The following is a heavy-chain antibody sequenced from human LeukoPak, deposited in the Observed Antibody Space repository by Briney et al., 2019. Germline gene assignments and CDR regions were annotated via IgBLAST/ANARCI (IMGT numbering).Heavy chain of an antibody. Sequence: SETLSLTCTVSGGSISSSGYYWGWIRQPPGKGLEWIGSMYYSGSTNYNPSVKSRVTISADTSRNQFSLNLSSVTAADTAVYYCYTTSGGRPHWGQGTLATVSS. V-gene: IGHV4-39*01. D-gene: IGHD2-2*02. J-gene: IGHJ4*02. CDR2: MYYSGST. CDR1: GGSISSSGYY. CDR3: YTTSGGRPH.